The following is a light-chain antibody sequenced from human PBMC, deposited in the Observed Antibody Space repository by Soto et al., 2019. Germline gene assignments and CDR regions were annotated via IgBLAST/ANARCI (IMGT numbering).Light chain of an antibody. CDR2: DVS. CDR1: SSDVGGYNY. CDR3: SSYSIRSTILYV. V-gene: IGLV2-14*01. Sequence: QSVLTQPASVSGSPGQSITISCTGTSSDVGGYNYVSCYQQHPGKAPKLILYDVSNRPSGVSDPFSVSKSGNTASLTLSGLQAEDEAADYCSSYSIRSTILYVFGTWTKLTVL. J-gene: IGLJ1*01.